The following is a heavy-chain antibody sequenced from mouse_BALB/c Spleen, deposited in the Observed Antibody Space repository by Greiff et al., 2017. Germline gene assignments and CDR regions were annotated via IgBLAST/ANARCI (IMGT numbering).Heavy chain of an antibody. V-gene: IGHV1-31*01. CDR1: GYSFTGYY. Sequence: EVMLVESGPELVKPGASVKISCKASGYSFTGYYMHWVKQSHVKSLEWIGRINPYNGATSYNQNFKDKASLTVDKSSSTAYMELHSLTSEDSAVYYCASLPLYGNHYAMDYWGQGTSVTVSS. CDR3: ASLPLYGNHYAMDY. CDR2: INPYNGAT. J-gene: IGHJ4*01. D-gene: IGHD2-1*01.